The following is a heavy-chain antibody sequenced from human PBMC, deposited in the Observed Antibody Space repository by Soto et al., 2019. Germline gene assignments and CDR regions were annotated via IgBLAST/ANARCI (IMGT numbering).Heavy chain of an antibody. Sequence: SETLSLTCAVYGGSFSGYYWSWIRQPPGKGLEWIGEINHSGSTNYNPSLKSRVTISVDTSKNQFSLKLSSVTAADTAVYYCARTFRLGCSSTSCYPFHYYYIDVWGKGTTVTVSS. D-gene: IGHD2-2*01. CDR3: ARTFRLGCSSTSCYPFHYYYIDV. CDR2: INHSGST. J-gene: IGHJ6*03. V-gene: IGHV4-34*01. CDR1: GGSFSGYY.